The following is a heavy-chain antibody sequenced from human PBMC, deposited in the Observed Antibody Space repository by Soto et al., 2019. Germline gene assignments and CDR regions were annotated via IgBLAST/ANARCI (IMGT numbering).Heavy chain of an antibody. CDR1: GGSISSGGYY. V-gene: IGHV4-31*03. D-gene: IGHD6-13*01. CDR2: IYYSGST. CDR3: ARDLQYSRLFYGMDV. J-gene: IGHJ6*02. Sequence: SETLSLTCTVSGGSISSGGYYWSWICQHPGKGLEWIGYIYYSGSTYYNPSLKSRVTISVDTSKNQFSLKLSSVTAADTAVYYCARDLQYSRLFYGMDVWGQGTTVTVSS.